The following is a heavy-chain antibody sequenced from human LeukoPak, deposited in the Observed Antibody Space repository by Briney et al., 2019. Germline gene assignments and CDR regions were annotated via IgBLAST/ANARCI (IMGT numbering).Heavy chain of an antibody. V-gene: IGHV3-7*01. CDR2: IKEDGSDK. CDR1: GCIFSSYW. D-gene: IGHD5-18*01. Sequence: GGSLRLSCAASGCIFSSYWMAWVRQAPGKGLEWVANIKEDGSDKNYVDSVKGRFTISRDNAKNSLYLQMNSLRAEDTAVYYCARDAGYGYDRFDYWGQGTQVTVSS. CDR3: ARDAGYGYDRFDY. J-gene: IGHJ4*02.